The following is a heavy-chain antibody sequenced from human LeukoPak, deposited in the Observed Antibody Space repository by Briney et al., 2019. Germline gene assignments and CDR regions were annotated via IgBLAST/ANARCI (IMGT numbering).Heavy chain of an antibody. CDR3: SRDDKCTGEYIDY. V-gene: IGHV4-61*02. J-gene: IGHJ4*02. Sequence: PSETLSLTCEVSGDSITSGSYYWTWIRQPPGKGLEWIGRIYSSGGTTYNPSLKSRVTISLDTSKNQFSLKLISVTASDTAVYYCSRDDKCTGEYIDYWGQGILVTVSS. D-gene: IGHD2-21*01. CDR2: IYSSGGT. CDR1: GDSITSGSYY.